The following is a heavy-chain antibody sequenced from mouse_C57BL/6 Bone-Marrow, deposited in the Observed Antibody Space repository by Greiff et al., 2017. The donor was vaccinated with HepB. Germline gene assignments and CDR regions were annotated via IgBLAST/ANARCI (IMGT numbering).Heavy chain of an antibody. Sequence: QVQLQQSGAELVRPGASVKLSCKASGYTFTDYYINWVKQRPGQGLEWIARIYPGSGNTYYNEKFKGKATLTADKSSSTAYMQLSSLTSADSAVYFCARANWMYYFDYWGQGTTLTVSS. CDR1: GYTFTDYY. J-gene: IGHJ2*01. CDR2: IYPGSGNT. CDR3: ARANWMYYFDY. V-gene: IGHV1-76*01. D-gene: IGHD4-1*01.